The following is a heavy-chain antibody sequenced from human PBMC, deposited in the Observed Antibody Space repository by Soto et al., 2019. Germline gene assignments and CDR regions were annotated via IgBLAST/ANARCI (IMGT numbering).Heavy chain of an antibody. V-gene: IGHV3-30*04. CDR2: VSFDGKVT. D-gene: IGHD5-18*01. J-gene: IGHJ4*02. CDR3: AREPYGHSQYFDY. CDR1: GFTFNSLS. Sequence: GGSLRLSCTGSGFTFNSLSLHWVRQGPDKGMGWVAVVSFDGKVTYYADSVKGRFTVSRDNSKNTIYLQANSLRAEDTAVYYCAREPYGHSQYFDYWGQGTPVTVSS.